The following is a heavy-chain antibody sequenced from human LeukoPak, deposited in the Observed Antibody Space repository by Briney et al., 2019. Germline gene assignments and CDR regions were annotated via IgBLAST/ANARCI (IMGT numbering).Heavy chain of an antibody. V-gene: IGHV4-38-2*01. CDR3: ARGGSDYYNYYYYYMDV. CDR2: IYHSGST. CDR1: GYSISSGYN. D-gene: IGHD3-3*01. Sequence: SETLSLTCAVSGYSISSGYNWGWIRQPPGRGLEWIGIIYHSGSTYYNPSLKSRVTVSVDTSKNQFSLKLSSVTAADTAVYYCARGGSDYYNYYYYYMDVWGKGTTVTVSS. J-gene: IGHJ6*03.